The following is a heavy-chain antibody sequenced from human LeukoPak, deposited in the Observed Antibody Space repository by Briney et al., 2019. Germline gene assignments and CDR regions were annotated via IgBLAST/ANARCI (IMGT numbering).Heavy chain of an antibody. CDR1: GYTFTGYY. Sequence: ASVKVSCKASGYTFTGYYMHWVRQAPGQGLEWMGWINPNSGDTNYAQKFQGRVTMTRDTSISTAYMELSSLRSEDTAVYYCARDPLDTGEGSLPRAYYYYGMDVWGQGTTVTVSS. CDR2: INPNSGDT. J-gene: IGHJ6*02. D-gene: IGHD1-26*01. CDR3: ARDPLDTGEGSLPRAYYYYGMDV. V-gene: IGHV1-2*02.